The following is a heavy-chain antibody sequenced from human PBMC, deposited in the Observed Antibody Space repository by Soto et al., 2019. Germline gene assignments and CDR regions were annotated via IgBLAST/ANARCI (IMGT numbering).Heavy chain of an antibody. CDR2: MIPIFGTA. Sequence: SVKVSCKATGVTFSNYGVNWVRQAPGQGLEWMGGMIPIFGTANYAQKFQGTVTITADESTSTAYMALSSLRSEDTAVYYCARDSNSRGYYDFWSGYYRDLSMDVWG. V-gene: IGHV1-69*13. D-gene: IGHD3-3*01. CDR3: ARDSNSRGYYDFWSGYYRDLSMDV. CDR1: GVTFSNYG. J-gene: IGHJ6*02.